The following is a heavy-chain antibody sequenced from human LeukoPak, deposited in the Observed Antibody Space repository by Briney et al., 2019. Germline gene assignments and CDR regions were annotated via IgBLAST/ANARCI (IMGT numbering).Heavy chain of an antibody. V-gene: IGHV1-24*01. CDR1: GYTLTELS. CDR2: FDPEDGET. D-gene: IGHD3-22*01. Sequence: ASVKVSCKVSGYTLTELSMHWVRQAPGKGLEWTGGFDPEDGETIYAQKFQGRVTMTEDTSTDTAYMELSSLRSEDTAVYYCATGYDSSGYYYFQYWGQGTLVTVSS. J-gene: IGHJ1*01. CDR3: ATGYDSSGYYYFQY.